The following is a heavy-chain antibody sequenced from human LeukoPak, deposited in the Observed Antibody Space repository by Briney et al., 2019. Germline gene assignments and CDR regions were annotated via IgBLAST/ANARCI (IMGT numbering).Heavy chain of an antibody. CDR1: GYTFTGYY. J-gene: IGHJ4*02. Sequence: ASVKVSCKASGYTFTGYYMHWVRQAPGQGVEWMGWINPNSGGTNYAQKFQGRVTMTRDTSISTAYMELSRLRSDDTAVYYCASSLEGSGYDWNYWGQGTLVTVSS. CDR2: INPNSGGT. D-gene: IGHD5-12*01. CDR3: ASSLEGSGYDWNY. V-gene: IGHV1-2*02.